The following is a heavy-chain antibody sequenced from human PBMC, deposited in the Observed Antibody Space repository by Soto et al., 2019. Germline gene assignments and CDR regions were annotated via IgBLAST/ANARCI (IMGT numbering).Heavy chain of an antibody. Sequence: QVQMVGSGGGVVQPGRSLRLSCAASAFTFRSYDMHWVRQAPGKGLEWLTFISYDGSNEYYADSVKGRFAISRDNSKNTLYLQMNSLRPEDTAVYYCARYCNGGACYSGSLDYGGQGTLVTVSS. D-gene: IGHD2-15*01. CDR1: AFTFRSYD. CDR3: ARYCNGGACYSGSLDY. V-gene: IGHV3-30*09. CDR2: ISYDGSNE. J-gene: IGHJ4*02.